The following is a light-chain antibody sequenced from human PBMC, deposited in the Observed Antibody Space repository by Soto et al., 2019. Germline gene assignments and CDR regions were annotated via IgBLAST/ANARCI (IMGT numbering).Light chain of an antibody. Sequence: DIVMTQSPLSLPVTPGEPASISCRSSQSLLHSNGYNYLDWYLEKPGQSPQILIYLGSNRASGVPDRFSGSGSGTDFTLKISRVEAEDVGVYYCMQSLHTPPTFRGGTKVEIK. J-gene: IGKJ4*02. CDR3: MQSLHTPPT. CDR1: QSLLHSNGYNY. CDR2: LGS. V-gene: IGKV2-28*01.